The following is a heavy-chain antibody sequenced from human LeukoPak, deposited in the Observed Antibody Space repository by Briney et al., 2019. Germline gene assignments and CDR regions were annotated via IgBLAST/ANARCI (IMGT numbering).Heavy chain of an antibody. J-gene: IGHJ6*02. D-gene: IGHD6-19*01. CDR3: AREYVLAVAGTNYYYGMDV. CDR1: GFTLSNCD. Sequence: GGSLRLSCAASGFTLSNCDMHWVRQRPGKGLEWVSIIGTAGDTYYADSVKGRFTISRESAMNSLYLQMNSLRGGDTAVYYCAREYVLAVAGTNYYYGMDVWGQGTAVTVSS. V-gene: IGHV3-13*01. CDR2: IGTAGDT.